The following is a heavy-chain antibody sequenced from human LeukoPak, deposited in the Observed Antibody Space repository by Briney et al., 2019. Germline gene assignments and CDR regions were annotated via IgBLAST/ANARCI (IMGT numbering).Heavy chain of an antibody. D-gene: IGHD2-2*02. CDR3: ARGRYGLYNYYYYGMDV. J-gene: IGHJ6*02. CDR2: INHSGST. Sequence: PSETLSLTCAVYGGSFSGYYWSWLRQPPGKGLEWIGEINHSGSTNYNPSLKSRVTISVDTSKNQFSLKLSSVTAADTAVYYCARGRYGLYNYYYYGMDVWGQGTTVTVSS. CDR1: GGSFSGYY. V-gene: IGHV4-34*01.